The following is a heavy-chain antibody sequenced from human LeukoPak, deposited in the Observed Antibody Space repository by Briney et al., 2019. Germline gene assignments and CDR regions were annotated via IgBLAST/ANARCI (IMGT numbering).Heavy chain of an antibody. CDR3: ARGVISVALVDY. CDR2: ISSSSTLI. J-gene: IGHJ4*02. Sequence: GGSLRLSCAASGFTFSSYSMFWVRQAPGKGLEWVSSISSSSTLIYYTDSVKGRFTISRDNAKNSLYLQMNSLRAEDTAMYFCARGVISVALVDYWGQGTLVTVSS. CDR1: GFTFSSYS. V-gene: IGHV3-21*01. D-gene: IGHD6-19*01.